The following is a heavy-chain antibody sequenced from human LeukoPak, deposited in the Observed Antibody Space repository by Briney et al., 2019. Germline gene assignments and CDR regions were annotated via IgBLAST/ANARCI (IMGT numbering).Heavy chain of an antibody. CDR3: ARWGGGGFWSGYSHYYMDV. CDR1: GYTFTSYG. Sequence: GASVKVSCKASGYTFTSYGISWVRQAPGRGLEWMGWISAYNGNTNYAQKPQGRVTMTTDTSTSTAYMELRSLRSDDTAVYYGARWGGGGFWSGYSHYYMDVWGKGTTVTVSS. CDR2: ISAYNGNT. D-gene: IGHD3-3*01. V-gene: IGHV1-18*01. J-gene: IGHJ6*03.